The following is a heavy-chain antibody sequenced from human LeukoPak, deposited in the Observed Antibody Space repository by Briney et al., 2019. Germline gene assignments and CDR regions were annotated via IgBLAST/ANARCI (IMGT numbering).Heavy chain of an antibody. CDR1: RDYISSSIYY. D-gene: IGHD3-22*01. J-gene: IGHJ1*01. V-gene: IGHV4-39*01. Sequence: SETLSLTCALSRDYISSSIYYWGWIRQSPGTGLEWIGDIYHSGRTYYNPSLKSRVAISIDTSKNQFSLRLRSMTAADTAVFYCARRRYYDSTGYFEWGRGTLVTVSS. CDR3: ARRRYYDSTGYFE. CDR2: IYHSGRT.